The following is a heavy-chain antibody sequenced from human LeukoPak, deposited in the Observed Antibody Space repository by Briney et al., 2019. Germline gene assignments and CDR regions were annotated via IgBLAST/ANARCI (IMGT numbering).Heavy chain of an antibody. J-gene: IGHJ3*02. D-gene: IGHD3-22*01. CDR3: ARARNYYDSSGFYYEGDAFDI. Sequence: SETLSLTCTVSGGSISSYHWSWIRQPPGKGLECIGYIYSSGSTNYNPSLKSRVTISVDTSKNQFSLKLSSVTAADTAVYYCARARNYYDSSGFYYEGDAFDIWGQGTMVTVSS. CDR2: IYSSGST. CDR1: GGSISSYH. V-gene: IGHV4-59*01.